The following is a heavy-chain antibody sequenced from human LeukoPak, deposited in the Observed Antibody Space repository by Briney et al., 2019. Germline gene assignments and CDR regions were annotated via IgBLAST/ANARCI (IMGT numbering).Heavy chain of an antibody. Sequence: GGSLRLSCAASGFTFSSYWMHWVRQAPGKGLVWVSRINSDGSSTSYADSVKGRFTISRDNAKNTLYLQMNSLRAEDTAVYYCAREITMVRGIIDYWGQGTLVTVSS. D-gene: IGHD3-10*01. V-gene: IGHV3-74*01. CDR3: AREITMVRGIIDY. CDR2: INSDGSST. J-gene: IGHJ4*02. CDR1: GFTFSSYW.